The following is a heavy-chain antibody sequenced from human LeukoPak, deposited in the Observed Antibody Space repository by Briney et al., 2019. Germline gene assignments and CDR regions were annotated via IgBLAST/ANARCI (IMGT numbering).Heavy chain of an antibody. CDR2: ISWNSGSI. CDR1: GFTFDDYA. V-gene: IGHV3-9*01. Sequence: GGSLRLSCAASGFTFDDYAMHWVRQAPGKGLEWVSGISWNSGSIGYADSVKGRFTISRDNAKNSLYLQMNSLRAEDTALYYCAESVEAAVAGAIDYWGQGTLVTVSS. D-gene: IGHD6-19*01. CDR3: AESVEAAVAGAIDY. J-gene: IGHJ4*02.